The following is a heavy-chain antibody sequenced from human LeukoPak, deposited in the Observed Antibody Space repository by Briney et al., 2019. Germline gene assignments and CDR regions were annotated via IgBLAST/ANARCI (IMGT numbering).Heavy chain of an antibody. Sequence: ASVKVSCKASGGTFSSYAISWVRQAPGQGLEWMGGIIPIFGTASYAQKFQGRVTITADESTSTAYMELSSLRSEDTAVYYCARAGCSSTSCPEPYNWFDPWGQGTLVTVSS. V-gene: IGHV1-69*01. CDR3: ARAGCSSTSCPEPYNWFDP. D-gene: IGHD2-2*01. J-gene: IGHJ5*02. CDR2: IIPIFGTA. CDR1: GGTFSSYA.